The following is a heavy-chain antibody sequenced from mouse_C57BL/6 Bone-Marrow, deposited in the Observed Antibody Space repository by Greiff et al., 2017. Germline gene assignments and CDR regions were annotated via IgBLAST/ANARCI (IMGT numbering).Heavy chain of an antibody. D-gene: IGHD1-2*01. Sequence: VKLQESGAELVRPGTSVKMSCKASGYTFTNYWIGWAKQRPGHGLEWIGDIYPGGGYTNYNEKFKGKATLTADKSSSTAYMQFSSLTSEDSAIYYCARSYYYGWGFAYWGQGTLVTVSA. V-gene: IGHV1-63*01. CDR1: GYTFTNYW. CDR3: ARSYYYGWGFAY. CDR2: IYPGGGYT. J-gene: IGHJ3*01.